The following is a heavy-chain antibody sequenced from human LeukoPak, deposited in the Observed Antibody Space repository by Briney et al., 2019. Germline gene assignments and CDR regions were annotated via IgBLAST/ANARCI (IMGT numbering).Heavy chain of an antibody. CDR2: IIPIFGTA. CDR1: GYTFTSYG. D-gene: IGHD5-12*01. V-gene: IGHV1-69*06. J-gene: IGHJ4*02. Sequence: ASVKVSCKASGYTFTSYGISWVRQAPGQGLEWMGGIIPIFGTANYAQKFQGRVTITADKSTSTAYMELSSLRSEDTAVYYCARVRRRGYSGYSVDYWGQGTLVTVSS. CDR3: ARVRRRGYSGYSVDY.